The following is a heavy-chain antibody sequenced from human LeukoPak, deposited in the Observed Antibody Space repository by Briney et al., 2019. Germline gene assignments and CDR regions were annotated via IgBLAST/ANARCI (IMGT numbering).Heavy chain of an antibody. CDR3: AGTYYDFWSGYYRNFDY. Sequence: SETLSLTCAVYGGSFSGYYWGWIRQPPGKGLEWIGEINHSGSTNYNPSLKSRVTISVDTSKNQFSLKLSSVTAADTAVYYCAGTYYDFWSGYYRNFDYWGQGTLVTVSS. CDR2: INHSGST. D-gene: IGHD3-3*01. V-gene: IGHV4-34*01. CDR1: GGSFSGYY. J-gene: IGHJ4*02.